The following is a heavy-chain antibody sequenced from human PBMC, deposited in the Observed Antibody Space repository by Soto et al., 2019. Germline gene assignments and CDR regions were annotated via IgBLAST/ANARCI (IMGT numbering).Heavy chain of an antibody. J-gene: IGHJ5*02. Sequence: SETLSLTCNVSGGSISNSNYYWGWIRQPPGKGLEWIGSIYYTGNTYYNPSLKSRVTISVDTSKNQFSLKLGSVTAADTAVYYCARARQYYDCEFDPWGQGTLVTVSS. V-gene: IGHV4-39*01. D-gene: IGHD3-22*01. CDR1: GGSISNSNYY. CDR3: ARARQYYDCEFDP. CDR2: IYYTGNT.